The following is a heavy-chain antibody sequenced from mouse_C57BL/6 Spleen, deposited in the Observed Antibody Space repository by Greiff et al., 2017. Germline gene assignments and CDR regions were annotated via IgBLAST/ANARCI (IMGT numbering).Heavy chain of an antibody. J-gene: IGHJ4*01. CDR1: GFTFSDYG. D-gene: IGHD5-1*01. Sequence: EVQGVESGGGLVKPGGSLKLSCAASGFTFSDYGMHWVRQAPEKGLEWVAYISSGSSTINYADTVKGRFTISRDNSKNTLFQQMTSLRSEDTAMYYCARVSTYTFYAMDYWAQGTSVTVSS. CDR3: ARVSTYTFYAMDY. V-gene: IGHV5-17*01. CDR2: ISSGSSTI.